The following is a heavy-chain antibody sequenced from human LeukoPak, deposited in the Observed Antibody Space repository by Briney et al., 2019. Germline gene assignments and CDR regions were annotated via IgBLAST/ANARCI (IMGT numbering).Heavy chain of an antibody. CDR1: GFTFSDFR. J-gene: IGHJ4*02. D-gene: IGHD6-19*01. CDR3: ARDGPSTGWDFDF. V-gene: IGHV3-11*01. Sequence: GGSLRLSCAVSGFTFSDFRMSWVRQAPGKGLEWVSYINSSASNTYYADSVKGRFTVSRDNAKNSLYLQMNSLRAEDTAVYYGARDGPSTGWDFDFWGRGTLITVSS. CDR2: INSSASNT.